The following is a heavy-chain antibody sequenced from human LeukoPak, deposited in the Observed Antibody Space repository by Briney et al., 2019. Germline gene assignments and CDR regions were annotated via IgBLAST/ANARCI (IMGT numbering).Heavy chain of an antibody. CDR2: INPNNGAT. J-gene: IGHJ4*02. Sequence: ASVKVSCKASGYTFTGYYMHWVRQAPGQGLESMGRINPNNGATNYAQKLQGGVTITGDTSISTAYMELSSLRSDDTAVYYCTRESGSYHGNDYWGQGTLVTVSS. V-gene: IGHV1-2*06. CDR1: GYTFTGYY. D-gene: IGHD1-26*01. CDR3: TRESGSYHGNDY.